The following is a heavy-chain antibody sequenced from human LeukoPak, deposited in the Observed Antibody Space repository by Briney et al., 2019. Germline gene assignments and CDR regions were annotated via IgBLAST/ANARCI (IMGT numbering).Heavy chain of an antibody. D-gene: IGHD6-13*01. CDR2: INPNNGGT. Sequence: ASVKVSCRASRYIFTSYYIHWVRQAPGEGLEWMRWINPNNGGTKYAQKFQGRVTMTSDTSISTAYMQLSRLKSDDTAMYYCARDRGSSWFADYWGQGTLVTVSS. CDR1: RYIFTSYY. J-gene: IGHJ4*02. CDR3: ARDRGSSWFADY. V-gene: IGHV1-2*02.